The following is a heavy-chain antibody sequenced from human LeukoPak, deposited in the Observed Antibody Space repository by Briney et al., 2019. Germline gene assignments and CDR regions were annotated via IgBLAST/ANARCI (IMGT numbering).Heavy chain of an antibody. Sequence: GGSLRLSCAASGFTFSSYEMNWVRQAPGKGLEWVSYISSSGSTIYYADSVKGRFTISRDNAKNSLYLQMNSLRAEDTAVYYCVRELATTHFDYWGQGTLVTVSS. V-gene: IGHV3-48*03. CDR2: ISSSGSTI. D-gene: IGHD5-12*01. J-gene: IGHJ4*02. CDR1: GFTFSSYE. CDR3: VRELATTHFDY.